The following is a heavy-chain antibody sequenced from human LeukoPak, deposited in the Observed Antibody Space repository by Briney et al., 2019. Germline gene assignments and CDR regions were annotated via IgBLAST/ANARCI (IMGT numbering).Heavy chain of an antibody. J-gene: IGHJ4*02. Sequence: SETLSLTCAVYGGSFSGYYWSWIRQPPGKGLEWIGRIYTSGSTNYNPPLKSRVTMSVDTSKNQFSLKLSSVTAADTAVYYCARGSGYTYGYPFDSWGQGTLVTVSS. D-gene: IGHD5-18*01. V-gene: IGHV4-59*10. CDR1: GGSFSGYY. CDR2: IYTSGST. CDR3: ARGSGYTYGYPFDS.